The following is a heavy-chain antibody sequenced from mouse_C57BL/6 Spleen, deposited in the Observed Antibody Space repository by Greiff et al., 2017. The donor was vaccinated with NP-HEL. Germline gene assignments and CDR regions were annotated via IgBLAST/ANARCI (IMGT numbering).Heavy chain of an antibody. V-gene: IGHV1-15*01. CDR2: IDPETGGT. CDR1: GYTFTDYE. CDR3: TRGHFHFDY. J-gene: IGHJ2*01. Sequence: QVQLQQSGAELVRPGASVTLSCKASGYTFTDYEMHWVKQTPVHGLEWIGAIDPETGGTAYNQKFKGKAILTADKSSSTAYMELRSLTSEDSAVYYCTRGHFHFDYWGQGTTLTVSS. D-gene: IGHD6-1*01.